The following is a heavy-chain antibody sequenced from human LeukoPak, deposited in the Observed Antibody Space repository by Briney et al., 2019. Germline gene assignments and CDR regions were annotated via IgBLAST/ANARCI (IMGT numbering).Heavy chain of an antibody. Sequence: GGSLRLSCAASGFTFSSYSMNWVRQAPGKGLEWVSSISSSSSYIYYADSVKGRFTISRDNAKNSLYLQMNSLRAEDTAVYYCAKDKGERQWLDYWGQGTLVTVSS. D-gene: IGHD6-19*01. J-gene: IGHJ4*02. CDR2: ISSSSSYI. CDR3: AKDKGERQWLDY. CDR1: GFTFSSYS. V-gene: IGHV3-21*01.